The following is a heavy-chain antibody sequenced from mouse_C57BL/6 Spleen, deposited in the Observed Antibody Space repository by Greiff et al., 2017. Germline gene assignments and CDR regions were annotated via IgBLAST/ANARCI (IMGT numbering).Heavy chain of an antibody. CDR1: GYSITSGYY. CDR3: AGGGGWFIFDY. V-gene: IGHV3-6*01. Sequence: ESGPGLVKPSQSLSLTCSVTGYSITSGYYWNWIRQFPGNKLEWMGNISYGGSNNYNPSLKNRISITRDTSNNQFFLKLNSVTTEDTATYYCAGGGGWFIFDYWGQGTTLTVSS. D-gene: IGHD2-3*01. CDR2: ISYGGSN. J-gene: IGHJ2*01.